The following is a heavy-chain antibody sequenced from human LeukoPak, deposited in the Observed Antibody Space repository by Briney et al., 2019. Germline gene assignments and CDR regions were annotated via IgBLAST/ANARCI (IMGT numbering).Heavy chain of an antibody. Sequence: GGSLRLSCAASGLSFSDYAMSWVRQAPGKGLEWVSSISSSSSYIYYADSVKGRFTISRDNAKNSLYLQMNSLRAEDTAVYYCAKREGGIYYDYVIQGWFDPWGQGTLVTVSS. CDR1: GLSFSDYA. CDR2: ISSSSSYI. J-gene: IGHJ5*02. V-gene: IGHV3-21*01. CDR3: AKREGGIYYDYVIQGWFDP. D-gene: IGHD3-16*01.